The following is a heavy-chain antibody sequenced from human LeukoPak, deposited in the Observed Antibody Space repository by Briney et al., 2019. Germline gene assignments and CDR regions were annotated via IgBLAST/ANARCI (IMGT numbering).Heavy chain of an antibody. J-gene: IGHJ6*02. Sequence: GGSLRLSCAASGFTFSDYYMSWIRQAPGKGLEWVSYISSSGSTIYYADSVEGRFTISRDNAKNSLYLQMNSLRAEDTAVYYCARDPTRLVVVAPLPTGAKEILNYYYGMDVWGQGTTVTVSS. V-gene: IGHV3-11*01. CDR2: ISSSGSTI. D-gene: IGHD2-15*01. CDR1: GFTFSDYY. CDR3: ARDPTRLVVVAPLPTGAKEILNYYYGMDV.